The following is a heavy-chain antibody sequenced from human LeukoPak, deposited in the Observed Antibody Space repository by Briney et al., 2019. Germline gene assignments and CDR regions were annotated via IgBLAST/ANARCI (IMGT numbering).Heavy chain of an antibody. CDR3: ARLTAYCSGGTRPPGACFDY. CDR2: IYSSVVT. Sequence: RSAETLTLTCTASGFSISSSSFYWGWLRQPPGKGLEWIGTIYSSVVTSYSPSRKSRVTISVATSRNQSSLKLTSVTATDSAVYHCARLTAYCSGGTRPPGACFDYWGQGTLVTVSS. V-gene: IGHV4-39*01. J-gene: IGHJ4*02. CDR1: GFSISSSSFY. D-gene: IGHD2-15*01.